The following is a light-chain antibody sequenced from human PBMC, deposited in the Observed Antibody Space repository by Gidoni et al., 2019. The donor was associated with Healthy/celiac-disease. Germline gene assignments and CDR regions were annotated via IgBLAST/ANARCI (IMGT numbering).Light chain of an antibody. V-gene: IGKV3-11*01. CDR1: QRVSSY. CDR2: DAS. Sequence: EIVLTQYPATLSLSPGERATLSCRASQRVSSYLAWYQQKPGQAPRLLIYDASNRATGIPARFSGSGSGTDFTLTISSLEPEDFAVYYCQQRSNWPPITFGQGTRLESK. J-gene: IGKJ5*01. CDR3: QQRSNWPPIT.